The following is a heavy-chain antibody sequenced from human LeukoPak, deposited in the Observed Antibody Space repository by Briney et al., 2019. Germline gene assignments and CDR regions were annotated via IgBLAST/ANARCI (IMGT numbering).Heavy chain of an antibody. V-gene: IGHV1-2*02. CDR2: INPNSFNT. D-gene: IGHD3-22*01. J-gene: IGHJ4*02. Sequence: GASVNVSCKAYGYTFTDYYIHWVRQAPGQGLQWMGCINPNSFNTYNTQTFQARVTITRDGSTAYMELSRLRSDDTVVYFCARTLRGHFYDGSGYFFDYWGQGTLVTVSS. CDR1: GYTFTDYY. CDR3: ARTLRGHFYDGSGYFFDY.